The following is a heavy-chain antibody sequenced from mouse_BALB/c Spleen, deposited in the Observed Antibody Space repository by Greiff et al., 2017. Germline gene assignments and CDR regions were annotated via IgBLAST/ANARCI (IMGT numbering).Heavy chain of an antibody. CDR3: ARGRPGAYRYAMDY. CDR2: ISSGGSYT. V-gene: IGHV5-6*01. Sequence: EVKLVESGGDLVKPGGSLKLSCAASGFTFSSYGMSWVRQTPDKRLEWVATISSGGSYTYYPDSVKGRFTISRDKAKITLYLQMSSLKSEDTAMYYCARGRPGAYRYAMDYWGQGTSVTVSS. J-gene: IGHJ4*01. CDR1: GFTFSSYG. D-gene: IGHD5-1*01.